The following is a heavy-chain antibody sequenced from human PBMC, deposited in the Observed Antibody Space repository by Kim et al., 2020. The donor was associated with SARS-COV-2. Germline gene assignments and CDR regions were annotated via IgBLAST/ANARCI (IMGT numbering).Heavy chain of an antibody. CDR3: AREYYDYVWGSYRDGDFDY. V-gene: IGHV1-3*01. CDR1: GYTFTSYA. Sequence: ASVKVSCKASGYTFTSYAMHWVRQDPGQRLEWMGWINAGNGNTKYSQKFQGRVTITRDTSASTAYMELSSLRSEDTAVYYCAREYYDYVWGSYRDGDFDYWGQGTLVTVSS. D-gene: IGHD3-16*02. J-gene: IGHJ4*02. CDR2: INAGNGNT.